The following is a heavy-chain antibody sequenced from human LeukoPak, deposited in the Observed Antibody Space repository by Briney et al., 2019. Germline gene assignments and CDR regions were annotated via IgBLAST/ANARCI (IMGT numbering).Heavy chain of an antibody. CDR1: GGSIRGYY. J-gene: IGHJ4*02. D-gene: IGHD6-13*01. CDR3: ARDDVGISAVGAY. Sequence: SETLSLTCSVSGGSIRGYYSSWVRQPAGKGLEWIGRFYTSRDINYNPSLKSRVSMSVDASKNKVFLKLSSVTAADTAVYYCARDDVGISAVGAYWGPGILVTVSS. CDR2: FYTSRDI. V-gene: IGHV4-4*07.